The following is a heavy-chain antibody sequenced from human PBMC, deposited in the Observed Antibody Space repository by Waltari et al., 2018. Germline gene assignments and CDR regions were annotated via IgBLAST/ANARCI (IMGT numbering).Heavy chain of an antibody. CDR3: TKSPDFWSLDS. CDR2: IKQDGSEK. Sequence: EVQLVESGGGSVQPGGSLRLSCAASGMTLSSYWMNWVRQAPGKGLEWLAKIKQDGSEKNYVDSVEGRCSISRDNAQNSLYLQMNSLRAEDTAVYFCTKSPDFWSLDSWGQGTLVTVSS. J-gene: IGHJ4*02. V-gene: IGHV3-7*03. D-gene: IGHD3-3*01. CDR1: GMTLSSYW.